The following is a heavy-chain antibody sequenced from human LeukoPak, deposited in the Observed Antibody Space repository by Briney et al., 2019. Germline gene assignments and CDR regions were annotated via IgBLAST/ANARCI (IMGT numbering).Heavy chain of an antibody. Sequence: TSVKVSCKASGYPFTSYYIHWVRQAPGQGLEWMGIINPSGGSTSYPQKFQDRVTMTRDTSTSTVYMELSSLKSDDTAIYYCARGVFGELEKLMFQHWGQGTLVTVSS. CDR3: ARGVFGELEKLMFQH. CDR1: GYPFTSYY. CDR2: INPSGGST. J-gene: IGHJ1*01. V-gene: IGHV1-46*01. D-gene: IGHD3-10*02.